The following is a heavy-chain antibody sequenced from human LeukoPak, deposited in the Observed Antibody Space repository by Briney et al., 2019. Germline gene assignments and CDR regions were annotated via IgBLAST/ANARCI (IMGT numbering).Heavy chain of an antibody. J-gene: IGHJ6*03. CDR2: IYSGGST. CDR3: ARKVTVTTFYYYYYMDV. Sequence: PGGSLRLSCAASGFTVSRNYMSWVRQAPGKGLEWVSVIYSGGSTYYADSVKGRFTISRDNAKNSLYLQMNSLRAEDTAVYYCARKVTVTTFYYYYYMDVWGKGTTVTVSS. V-gene: IGHV3-53*01. CDR1: GFTVSRNY. D-gene: IGHD4-17*01.